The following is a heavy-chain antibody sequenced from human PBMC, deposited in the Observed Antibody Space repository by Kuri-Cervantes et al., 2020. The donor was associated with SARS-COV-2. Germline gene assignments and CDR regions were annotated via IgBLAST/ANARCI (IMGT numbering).Heavy chain of an antibody. CDR3: ARGGDYYDSSGYYPNWFDP. Sequence: GESLKISCAASEFLFSGYYMSWIRQAPGKGLEWISYISDSGTIVYYGDSVKGRFTISRDNAKNSLYLQMNSLRAEDTAVYYCARGGDYYDSSGYYPNWFDPWGQGTLVTVSS. V-gene: IGHV3-11*04. J-gene: IGHJ5*02. CDR2: ISDSGTIV. CDR1: EFLFSGYY. D-gene: IGHD3-22*01.